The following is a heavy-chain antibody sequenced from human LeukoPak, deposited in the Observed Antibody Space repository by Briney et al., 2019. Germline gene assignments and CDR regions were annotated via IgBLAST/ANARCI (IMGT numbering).Heavy chain of an antibody. Sequence: PGGSPRLSCAASGFTFSNYGMHWVRQAPGKGLEWVAVIYDDGSKEYFADSVKGRFTISRDNSKNTVLLQMNRLRVEDTAVFYCARDFKSGYVDSWGQGTLVTVSS. D-gene: IGHD3-3*01. CDR3: ARDFKSGYVDS. CDR2: IYDDGSKE. CDR1: GFTFSNYG. V-gene: IGHV3-33*01. J-gene: IGHJ4*02.